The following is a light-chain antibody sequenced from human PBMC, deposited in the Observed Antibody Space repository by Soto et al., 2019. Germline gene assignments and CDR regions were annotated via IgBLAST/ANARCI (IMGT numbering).Light chain of an antibody. CDR3: QQFNTYPS. V-gene: IGKV1-13*02. J-gene: IGKJ4*01. Sequence: ALQLTQSPSSLSASVGDRVSITCRASHGISSALAWYQQKPGKAPKLLIYDASSLESGVPSRFSGSGSGTDFTLTISSLQPEDFATYYCQQFNTYPSFGGGTKVGIK. CDR1: HGISSA. CDR2: DAS.